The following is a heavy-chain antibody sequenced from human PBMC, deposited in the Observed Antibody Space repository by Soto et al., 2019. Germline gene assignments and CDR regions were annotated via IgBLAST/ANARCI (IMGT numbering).Heavy chain of an antibody. Sequence: EVQLVESGGGVVQPGGSLKLSCAASGFTFSGSAMHWVRQASGKGLEWVDRIRSKANSYATVYAASVKGRFTISRDDSKNTAYLQMNSLKTEDTAVYHCTRHLDRSDYNFDIWGQGTMVTVSS. CDR2: IRSKANSYAT. CDR3: TRHLDRSDYNFDI. V-gene: IGHV3-73*01. D-gene: IGHD3-10*01. J-gene: IGHJ3*02. CDR1: GFTFSGSA.